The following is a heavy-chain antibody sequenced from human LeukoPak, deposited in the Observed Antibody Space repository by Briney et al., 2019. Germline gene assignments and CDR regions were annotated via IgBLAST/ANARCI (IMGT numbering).Heavy chain of an antibody. V-gene: IGHV3-30*18. D-gene: IGHD1-14*01. CDR2: ISYDANNK. CDR1: AFTFRTYG. Sequence: GGSLRLSCAASAFTFRTYGMHWVRQAPGKGLEWVADISYDANNKNYADSVKGRFTISRDNSKNTLYLQMNSLRAEDTAVYYCAKDRHPARTDGYYFVYWGQGTLVTVSS. CDR3: AKDRHPARTDGYYFVY. J-gene: IGHJ4*02.